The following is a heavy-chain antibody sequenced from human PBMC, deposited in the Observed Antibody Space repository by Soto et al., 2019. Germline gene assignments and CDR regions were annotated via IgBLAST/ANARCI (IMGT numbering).Heavy chain of an antibody. V-gene: IGHV1-8*01. D-gene: IGHD3-9*01. J-gene: IGHJ6*02. CDR1: GYTFTSYD. CDR2: MNPNSGNT. CDR3: ARVENILTGYYAYGMDV. Sequence: GASVKVSCKASGYTFTSYDINWVRQATGQGLEWMGWMNPNSGNTGYAQKFQGRVTMTRNTSISTAYMELNSLRAEDTAVYYCARVENILTGYYAYGMDVWGQGTTVTVSS.